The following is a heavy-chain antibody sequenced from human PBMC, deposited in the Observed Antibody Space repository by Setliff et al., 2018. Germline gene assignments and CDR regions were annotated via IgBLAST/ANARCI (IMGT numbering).Heavy chain of an antibody. V-gene: IGHV3-11*06. CDR1: GFIFSNYF. D-gene: IGHD2-21*01. CDR3: AKDFLEVVIALHGMDV. J-gene: IGHJ6*02. CDR2: VTTTGGFT. Sequence: GGSLRLSCEGSGFIFSNYFMSWFRQAPGKGLEWLSYVTTTGGFTKEADSVRGRFSVSRDNSENILSLQMNSLRGEDTAVYYCAKDFLEVVIALHGMDVWGQGTTVTVSS.